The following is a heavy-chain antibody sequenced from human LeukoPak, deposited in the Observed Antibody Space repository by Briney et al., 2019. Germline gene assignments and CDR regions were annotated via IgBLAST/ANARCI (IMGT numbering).Heavy chain of an antibody. CDR2: IWNDGSNK. J-gene: IGHJ4*02. D-gene: IGHD6-19*01. CDR3: AKEDYIAVAGTIDY. CDR1: GFTFSSYG. Sequence: GGSLRLSCAASGFTFSSYGMHWVRQAPGKGLEWVAVIWNDGSNKYYADSVKGRFTISRDNSKNTLYLQMNSLGAEDTAVYYCAKEDYIAVAGTIDYWGQGTLVTVSS. V-gene: IGHV3-33*06.